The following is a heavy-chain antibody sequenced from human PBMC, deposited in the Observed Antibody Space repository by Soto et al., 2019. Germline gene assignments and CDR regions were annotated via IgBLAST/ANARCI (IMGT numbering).Heavy chain of an antibody. CDR3: ARDVSSGWSIYDWFDP. CDR1: GYTFTSYC. J-gene: IGHJ5*02. Sequence: ASVKVSCKASGYTFTSYCISWVRQAPGQGLEWMGWISAYNGNTNYAQKLQGRVTMTTDTSTSTAYMELRSLRSDDTAVYYCARDVSSGWSIYDWFDPWGQGTLVTVSS. CDR2: ISAYNGNT. V-gene: IGHV1-18*04. D-gene: IGHD6-19*01.